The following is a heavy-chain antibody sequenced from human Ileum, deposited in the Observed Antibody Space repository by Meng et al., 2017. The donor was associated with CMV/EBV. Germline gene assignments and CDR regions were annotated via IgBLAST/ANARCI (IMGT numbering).Heavy chain of an antibody. CDR2: ICRSGII. D-gene: IGHD4-11*01. V-gene: IGHV4-4*07. CDR1: GGASNSCC. J-gene: IGHJ5*02. CDR3: ARLQAWDWFDP. Sequence: QERGQGWVRHLGTLSLAGGVSGGASNSCCWRWCRQPAGKGREGIGRICRSGIINENPSLKSRVTVSVDTSTNQFSLKVISVAAADTAVYYCARLQAWDWFDPWGQGTLVTVSS.